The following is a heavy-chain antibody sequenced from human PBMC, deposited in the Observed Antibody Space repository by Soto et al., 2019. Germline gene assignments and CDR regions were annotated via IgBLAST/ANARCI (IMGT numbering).Heavy chain of an antibody. Sequence: EVQLAESGGGLVQPGESLRLSCAASGFQFSSYEMQWVRQAPGKGLEWVSYISSRSSTIYYADSVKGRFTISRDNAKNSLFLQMNSLRAEDTAVYYCATVSDYWGQGTLVTVSS. V-gene: IGHV3-48*03. CDR2: ISSRSSTI. J-gene: IGHJ4*02. CDR1: GFQFSSYE. CDR3: ATVSDY.